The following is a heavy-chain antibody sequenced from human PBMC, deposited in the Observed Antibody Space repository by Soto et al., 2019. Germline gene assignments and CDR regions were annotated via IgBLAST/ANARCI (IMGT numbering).Heavy chain of an antibody. J-gene: IGHJ4*02. Sequence: ASVKVSWKASGDTFTGYYMHWGGQAPGQGLEWMGWINPNSGGTNYAQKFQGWVTMTRDTSVSTAYMELSRLRSDDTALHYCARVRFGYGLDYWRQGTLVTVPS. V-gene: IGHV1-2*04. CDR3: ARVRFGYGLDY. CDR1: GDTFTGYY. CDR2: INPNSGGT. D-gene: IGHD3-10*01.